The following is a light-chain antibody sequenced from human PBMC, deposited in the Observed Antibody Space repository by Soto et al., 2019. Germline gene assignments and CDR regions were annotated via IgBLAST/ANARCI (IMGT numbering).Light chain of an antibody. CDR1: QDISNS. CDR3: QHYDNLPLS. J-gene: IGKJ5*01. CDR2: DAS. Sequence: DIQMTQSPSSLSASLGDRVTITCRASQDISNSLNWFQQKSGKAPKLLIYDASNLETGTPSRFSGSGSGTDFTLTITSLQAEDIATYFCQHYDNLPLSFGQGTRLE. V-gene: IGKV1-33*01.